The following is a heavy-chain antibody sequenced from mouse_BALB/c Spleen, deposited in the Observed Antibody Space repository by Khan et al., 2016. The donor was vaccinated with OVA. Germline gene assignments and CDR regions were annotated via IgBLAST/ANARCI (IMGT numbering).Heavy chain of an antibody. J-gene: IGHJ3*01. CDR1: GFTFSNYG. CDR3: ARRGYDEAWFAY. Sequence: EVELVESGGDLVKPGGSLKLSCAASGFTFSNYGMSWVRQTPDKRLEWVATITDGGSYTYDPDSVKGRFTISSDNAKNTLYLQMSSLKSEDTAMYYCARRGYDEAWFAYWGQGTLVTVSA. CDR2: ITDGGSYT. D-gene: IGHD2-2*01. V-gene: IGHV5-6*01.